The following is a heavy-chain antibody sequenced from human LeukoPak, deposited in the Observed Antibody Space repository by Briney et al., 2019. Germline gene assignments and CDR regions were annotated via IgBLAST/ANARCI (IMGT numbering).Heavy chain of an antibody. CDR3: ARESSIVGAINY. D-gene: IGHD1-26*01. CDR2: INTSGST. V-gene: IGHV4-4*07. J-gene: IGHJ4*02. Sequence: SETLSLTCTVSGGSISSYYWSWIRQPAGEGLEWIGRINTSGSTNNNPSLKSRVTISVDTSKSQFSLKLSSVTAADTAVYYCARESSIVGAINYWGQGTLVTVSS. CDR1: GGSISSYY.